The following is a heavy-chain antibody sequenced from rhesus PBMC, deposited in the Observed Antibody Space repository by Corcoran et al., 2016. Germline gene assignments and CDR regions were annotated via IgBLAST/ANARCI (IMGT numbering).Heavy chain of an antibody. CDR1: GGSISRSY. J-gene: IGHJ4*01. Sequence: QLQLQESGPGLVKPSETLSVTCAVSGGSISRSYWSWIRQAPGKGLEWIGYIYGSGSSTNYNPSLKIRVTLSVDTSKNQRSLKLSSVTTADTAVYYCARGSGSFYYWGQGVLVTVSS. CDR2: IYGSGSST. D-gene: IGHD6-25*01. CDR3: ARGSGSFYY. V-gene: IGHV4-169*01.